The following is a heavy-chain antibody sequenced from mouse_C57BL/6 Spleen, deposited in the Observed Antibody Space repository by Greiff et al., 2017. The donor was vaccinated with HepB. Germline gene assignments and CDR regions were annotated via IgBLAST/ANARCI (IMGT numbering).Heavy chain of an antibody. J-gene: IGHJ4*01. CDR1: GYTFTSYW. D-gene: IGHD2-12*01. V-gene: IGHV1-69*01. CDR3: ARCYPGNYYAMDY. Sequence: QVQLQQPGAELVMPGASVKLSCKASGYTFTSYWMHWVKQRPGQGLEWIGEIDPSDSYTNYNQKFKGKSTLTVDKSSSTAYMQLSSLTSEDSAVYYCARCYPGNYYAMDYWGQGTSVTVSS. CDR2: IDPSDSYT.